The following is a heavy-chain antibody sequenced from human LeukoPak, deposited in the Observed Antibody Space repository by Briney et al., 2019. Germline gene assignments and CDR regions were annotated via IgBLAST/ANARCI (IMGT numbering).Heavy chain of an antibody. J-gene: IGHJ4*02. CDR2: IYPGDSDT. D-gene: IGHD3-22*01. V-gene: IGHV5-51*01. CDR3: TRQGVYYSDSSAYYY. CDR1: GYRFTNYW. Sequence: HGESLKISCKGSGYRFTNYWIAWVRQIPGKGLELRGSIYPGDSDTRYSPSFQGQVTISADKSITTAYLQWNSLKASDTAKYYCTRQGVYYSDSSAYYYWGQGTLVTVSS.